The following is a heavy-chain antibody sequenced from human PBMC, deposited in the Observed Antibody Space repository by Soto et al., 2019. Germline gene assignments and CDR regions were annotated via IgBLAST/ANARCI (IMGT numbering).Heavy chain of an antibody. CDR1: GFTFNNYG. CDR2: ISYDGGDK. J-gene: IGHJ4*02. D-gene: IGHD6-13*01. CDR3: AKDGGVAAAGYYFDY. V-gene: IGHV3-30*18. Sequence: GGSLRLSCAASGFTFNNYGLHWVRQAPGKGLEWVVVISYDGGDKYYADSVKGRFTISRDNSKNTLYLQMNSLRPEDTAVYYCAKDGGVAAAGYYFDYWGQGTLVTVSS.